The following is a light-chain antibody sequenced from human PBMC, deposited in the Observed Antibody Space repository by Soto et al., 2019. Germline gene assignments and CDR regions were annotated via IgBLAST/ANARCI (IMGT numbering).Light chain of an antibody. CDR2: GAF. CDR3: QQRNIWPPVT. V-gene: IGKV3-11*01. Sequence: EIVMTQSPATLSVSPGERAILSCRASQSISINLAWYQQKPGQAPRLLIYGAFNRATGIPARFSGSGSGTDFTLTISSLEPEDSAVYYCQQRNIWPPVTFGHGTRLEIK. CDR1: QSISIN. J-gene: IGKJ5*01.